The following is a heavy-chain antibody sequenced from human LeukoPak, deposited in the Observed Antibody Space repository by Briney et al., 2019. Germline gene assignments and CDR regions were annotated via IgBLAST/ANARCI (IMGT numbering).Heavy chain of an antibody. J-gene: IGHJ4*02. V-gene: IGHV3-7*01. CDR3: ARYLVRGVIIRRIDY. Sequence: GGSLRLSCAASGFTFSSYWMSWVRQAPGKGLEWVANIKQDGSEKYYVDSVKGRFTISRDNAKNSLYLQMNSLRAEDTAVYYCARYLVRGVIIRRIDYWGQGTLVTVSS. D-gene: IGHD3-10*01. CDR1: GFTFSSYW. CDR2: IKQDGSEK.